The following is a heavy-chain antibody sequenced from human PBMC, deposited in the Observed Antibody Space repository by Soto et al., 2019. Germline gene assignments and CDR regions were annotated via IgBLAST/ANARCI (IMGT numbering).Heavy chain of an antibody. J-gene: IGHJ6*02. CDR1: GGSFSGYY. V-gene: IGHV4-34*01. Sequence: QVQLQQWGAGLLKPSETLSLTCAVSGGSFSGYYWSWIRQPPGKGLEWIGEINHSGSTNYNPSLKTRVTIPVDTSKNQSSRKLGSVTAADTAVYYCARVRILAARVSYYYYGMDVWGQGTTVTVSS. D-gene: IGHD6-6*01. CDR3: ARVRILAARVSYYYYGMDV. CDR2: INHSGST.